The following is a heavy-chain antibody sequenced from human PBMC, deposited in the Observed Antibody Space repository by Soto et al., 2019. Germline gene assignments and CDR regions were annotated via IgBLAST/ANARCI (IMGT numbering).Heavy chain of an antibody. CDR1: GGSFSGYY. J-gene: IGHJ3*02. D-gene: IGHD3-22*01. V-gene: IGHV4-34*01. Sequence: PSETLSLTCAVYGGSFSGYYWSWIRQPPGKGLEWIGEINHSGSTNYNPSLKSRVTISVDTSKNQFSLKLSSVTAADTAVYYCARRGEVVVVSISPVFDIWGQGTLVTVSS. CDR2: INHSGST. CDR3: ARRGEVVVVSISPVFDI.